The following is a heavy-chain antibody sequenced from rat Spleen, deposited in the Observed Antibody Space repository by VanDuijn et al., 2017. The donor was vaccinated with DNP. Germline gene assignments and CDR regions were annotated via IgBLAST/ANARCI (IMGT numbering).Heavy chain of an antibody. Sequence: EVQLVESGGGLVQPGRSLKLSCAASGFTFSDYNMAWVRQAPKKGLEWVATISYDGSSTYYRDSVKGRFTISRDTAKSTPYLQMDSLRSEDTATYYCARPDMGSYYFDYWGQGVMVTVSS. CDR3: ARPDMGSYYFDY. D-gene: IGHD1-7*01. J-gene: IGHJ2*01. V-gene: IGHV5-7*01. CDR1: GFTFSDYN. CDR2: ISYDGSST.